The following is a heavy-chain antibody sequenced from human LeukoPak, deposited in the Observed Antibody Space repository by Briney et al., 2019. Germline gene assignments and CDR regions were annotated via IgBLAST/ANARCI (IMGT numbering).Heavy chain of an antibody. J-gene: IGHJ4*02. CDR2: ISSSGSTI. CDR3: ARGGDYGDYFDY. D-gene: IGHD4-17*01. CDR1: GFTFSSYE. V-gene: IGHV3-48*03. Sequence: GGSLRLSCAASGFTFSSYEMNWVRQAPGKGLEWVSYISSSGSTIYYADSVKGRFTISRDNAKNSLYLQMNSLRAEDTAVYHCARGGDYGDYFDYWGQGTLVTVSS.